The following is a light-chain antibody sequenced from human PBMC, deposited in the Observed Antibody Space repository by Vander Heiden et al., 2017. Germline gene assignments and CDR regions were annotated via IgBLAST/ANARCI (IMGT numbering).Light chain of an antibody. J-gene: IGKJ5*01. CDR3: RQALQTTA. CDR2: WGS. V-gene: IGKV2-28*01. Sequence: IVMTQSPLSLPVTPGEPASISCRSSQSPLHSNGYNYLDWYLQKPGQSPQLLIYWGSKRAYGVPDRFSGSGLGTDFTLKSSRGEAEDVGVYYGRQALQTTAFGQGTRLEIK. CDR1: QSPLHSNGYNY.